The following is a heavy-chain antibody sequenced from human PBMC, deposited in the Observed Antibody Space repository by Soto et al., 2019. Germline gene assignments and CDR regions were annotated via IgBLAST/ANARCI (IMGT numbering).Heavy chain of an antibody. CDR2: ISGSGGST. D-gene: IGHD3-22*01. J-gene: IGHJ6*02. Sequence: EVQLLESGGGLVQPGGSLRLSCAASRFTFSSYAMSWVRQAPGKGLEWVSAISGSGGSTYYADSVKGRFTISRDNSKNTLYLQMNSLRAEDTAVYYCAKDSPGSSGYYLLRYYYGMDVWGQGTTVTVSS. CDR1: RFTFSSYA. V-gene: IGHV3-23*01. CDR3: AKDSPGSSGYYLLRYYYGMDV.